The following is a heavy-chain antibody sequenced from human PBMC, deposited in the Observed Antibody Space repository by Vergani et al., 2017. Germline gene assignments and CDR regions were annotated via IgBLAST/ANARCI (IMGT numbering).Heavy chain of an antibody. CDR1: GYTFTGYY. J-gene: IGHJ4*02. CDR2: INPILGIA. D-gene: IGHD3-22*01. V-gene: IGHV1-69*09. Sequence: QVQLVQSGAEVKKPGASVKVSCKASGYTFTGYYMHWVRQAPGQGLEWMGWINPILGIANYAQKFQGRVTITADKSTSTAYMELSSLRSEDTAVYYCARSYYDSTVKDYWGQGTLVTVSS. CDR3: ARSYYDSTVKDY.